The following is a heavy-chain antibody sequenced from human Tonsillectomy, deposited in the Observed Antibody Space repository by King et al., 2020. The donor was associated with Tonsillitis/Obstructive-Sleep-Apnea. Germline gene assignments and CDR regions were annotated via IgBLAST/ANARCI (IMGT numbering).Heavy chain of an antibody. CDR1: GFTFSNYG. Sequence: VQLVESGGGVVQPGRSLRLSCAASGFTFSNYGIHWVRQAPGKGLEWVAVMSFDGGIKFYADSVKGQFTISRDNSKNTVYLQMNSLRAEDTAVYYCAIDVAFRYDFWSGYPGLWYFDLWGRGTLVTVSS. CDR2: MSFDGGIK. V-gene: IGHV3-30*03. J-gene: IGHJ2*01. CDR3: AIDVAFRYDFWSGYPGLWYFDL. D-gene: IGHD3-3*01.